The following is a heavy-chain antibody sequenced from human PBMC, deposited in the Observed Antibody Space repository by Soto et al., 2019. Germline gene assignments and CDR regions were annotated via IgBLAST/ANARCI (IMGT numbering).Heavy chain of an antibody. CDR2: ISSHGDAT. CDR1: GFPFTGYA. V-gene: IGHV3-23*01. CDR3: ANSRVSMVRGLIIIPNY. Sequence: PGGSLRLSCAASGFPFTGYAMSWVRQAPGKGLEWVSAISSHGDATFYADSVKGRFTISRDNSKNTLYLHMNSLRAEDTALYYCANSRVSMVRGLIIIPNYWGQGTLVTVSS. D-gene: IGHD3-10*01. J-gene: IGHJ4*02.